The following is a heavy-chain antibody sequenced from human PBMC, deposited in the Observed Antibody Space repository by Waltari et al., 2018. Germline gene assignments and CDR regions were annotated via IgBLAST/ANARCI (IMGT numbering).Heavy chain of an antibody. V-gene: IGHV3-53*01. J-gene: IGHJ4*02. D-gene: IGHD1-1*01. CDR3: ASFTTKTH. CDR1: GFTVSNNY. CDR2: IYSGGST. Sequence: EVQLVESGGGLIQPGGSLRLSCAASGFTVSNNYMGWVRRAPGKGLEWVSLIYSGGSTYYADSVKGRFTISRDNSRNTLYLQMNSLRAEDTAVYYCASFTTKTHWGQGTLVTVSS.